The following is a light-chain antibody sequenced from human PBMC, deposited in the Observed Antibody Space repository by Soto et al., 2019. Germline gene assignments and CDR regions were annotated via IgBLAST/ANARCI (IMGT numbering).Light chain of an antibody. Sequence: EILMTQSPATLSVSPGERATLSCRASESVSRTLAWYQQKPGQAPRLLIHGASTRATGVPARFSGSGSGTEFTLTISNLQSGDFATYYCQQYNSYSLWTFGQGTKVEIK. CDR1: ESVSRT. J-gene: IGKJ1*01. CDR2: GAS. CDR3: QQYNSYSLWT. V-gene: IGKV3-15*01.